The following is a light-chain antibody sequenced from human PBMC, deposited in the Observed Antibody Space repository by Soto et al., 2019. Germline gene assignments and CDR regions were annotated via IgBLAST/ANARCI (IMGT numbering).Light chain of an antibody. Sequence: QSVLTQPASVSGSPGQSITISCTGTSSDVGGYIYVSWYQQHPGKAPKLMIYEVSNRPSGVSNRFSGSKSGNTASLTISGLQAEDEADYYCSSYTSSNTLHVFGTGTKVTVL. J-gene: IGLJ1*01. CDR3: SSYTSSNTLHV. CDR2: EVS. V-gene: IGLV2-14*01. CDR1: SSDVGGYIY.